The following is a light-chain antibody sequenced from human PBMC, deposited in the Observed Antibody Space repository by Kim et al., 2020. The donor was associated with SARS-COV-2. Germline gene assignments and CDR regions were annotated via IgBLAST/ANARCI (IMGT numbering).Light chain of an antibody. V-gene: IGLV3-19*01. CDR3: NSRDSNNNVL. Sequence: SSELIQDPAVSVALGQTVRITCQGDSLRSYYATWYQQKPGQAPILVIYGKNNRPSGIPDRFSGSSSGNTASLTITGTQAGDEADYYCNSRDSNNNVLFGGGTQLTVL. J-gene: IGLJ2*01. CDR2: GKN. CDR1: SLRSYY.